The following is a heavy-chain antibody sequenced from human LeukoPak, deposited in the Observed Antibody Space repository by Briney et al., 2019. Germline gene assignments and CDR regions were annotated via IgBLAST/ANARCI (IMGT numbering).Heavy chain of an antibody. Sequence: GGSLRLSCAASGLTSYTYWMSWVRQAPGKGLEWVANIKQDGSEKYYVDSVKGRFTISRDNAKKSLYLQMNSLRAEDTAVYYCASGFLDDFWSGHFWGQGTLVTVSS. D-gene: IGHD3-3*01. V-gene: IGHV3-7*01. CDR2: IKQDGSEK. CDR1: GLTSYTYW. CDR3: ASGFLDDFWSGHF. J-gene: IGHJ4*02.